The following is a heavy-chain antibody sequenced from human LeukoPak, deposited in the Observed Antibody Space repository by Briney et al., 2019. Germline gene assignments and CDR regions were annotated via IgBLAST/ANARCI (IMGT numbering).Heavy chain of an antibody. CDR1: GYSFTSYW. V-gene: IGHV5-51*01. J-gene: IGHJ3*02. CDR2: IYPGDSDT. Sequence: GESLKISCKGSGYSFTSYWIGWVRQMPGKGLEWMGIIYPGDSDTRYSPSFQGQVTISADKSISTAYLQWSSLKASDTAMYYCAGGYCSGGSCLDAFDIWGQGTMVTVSS. D-gene: IGHD2-15*01. CDR3: AGGYCSGGSCLDAFDI.